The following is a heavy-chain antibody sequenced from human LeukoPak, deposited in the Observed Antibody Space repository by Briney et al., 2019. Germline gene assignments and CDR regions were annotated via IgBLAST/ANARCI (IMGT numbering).Heavy chain of an antibody. J-gene: IGHJ6*03. V-gene: IGHV3-23*01. D-gene: IGHD3-10*01. CDR2: INPSGGST. CDR1: GFTFRRYG. CDR3: ATPTPHGSDPSLYYYYIDA. Sequence: GGTLRLSCAASGFTFRRYGMTWVRQAPGKGLEWVSAINPSGGSTYYGDSVKGRFIISRDNSKNTLYLQMNSLRVEDTAVYYCATPTPHGSDPSLYYYYIDAWGKGTTVTISS.